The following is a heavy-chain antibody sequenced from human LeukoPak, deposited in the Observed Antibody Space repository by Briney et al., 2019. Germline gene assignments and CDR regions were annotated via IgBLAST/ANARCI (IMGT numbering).Heavy chain of an antibody. CDR2: IYYSGST. D-gene: IGHD6-19*01. CDR3: ARDRSSGLPYYYYMDV. J-gene: IGHJ6*03. Sequence: SETLSLTCTVSGGSISSYYWSWIRQPPGKGLEWIGYIYYSGSTNYNPSLKSRVTISVDTSKNQFSLKLSSVTAADTAVYYCARDRSSGLPYYYYMDVWGKGTTVTVSS. CDR1: GGSISSYY. V-gene: IGHV4-59*12.